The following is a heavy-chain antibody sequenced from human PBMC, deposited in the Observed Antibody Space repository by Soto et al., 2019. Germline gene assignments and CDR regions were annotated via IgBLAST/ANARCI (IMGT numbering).Heavy chain of an antibody. CDR2: IYYSGST. CDR1: GGSISSGGYY. J-gene: IGHJ6*02. CDR3: ARDYWNNYGMDV. D-gene: IGHD1-1*01. V-gene: IGHV4-31*03. Sequence: SETLSLTCSVSGGSISSGGYYWSWIRQHPGKGLEWIGYIYYSGSTYYNPSLKSRVTISVDTSKNQFSLKLSSVTAADTAVYYCARDYWNNYGMDVWGQGTTVTVSS.